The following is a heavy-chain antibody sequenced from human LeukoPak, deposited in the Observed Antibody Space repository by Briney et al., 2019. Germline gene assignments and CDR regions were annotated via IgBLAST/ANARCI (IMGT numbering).Heavy chain of an antibody. V-gene: IGHV3-21*01. D-gene: IGHD3-22*01. CDR2: ISSSSSYI. CDR3: ASALYYYDSSPDI. J-gene: IGHJ3*02. Sequence: PGGSLRLSCAASGFTFSSYSMNWVRQAPGKGLEWVSSISSSSSYIYYADSVKGRFTISRDNAKNSLYLQMNSLRAEDTAVYYCASALYYYDSSPDIWGQGTMVTVSS. CDR1: GFTFSSYS.